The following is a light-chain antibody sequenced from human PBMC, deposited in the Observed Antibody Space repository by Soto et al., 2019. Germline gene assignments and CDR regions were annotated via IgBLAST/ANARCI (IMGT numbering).Light chain of an antibody. Sequence: QSVLTQPASVSGSPGQSITISCTGTSSDVGSYNLVSWYQQHPGKAPKLIICEGTKRPSGVSNRFSGSKSGNTASLTISGLQAEDEADYYCCSFTRTSNYYVFGTGTNVTVL. J-gene: IGLJ1*01. CDR1: SSDVGSYNL. CDR2: EGT. CDR3: CSFTRTSNYYV. V-gene: IGLV2-23*01.